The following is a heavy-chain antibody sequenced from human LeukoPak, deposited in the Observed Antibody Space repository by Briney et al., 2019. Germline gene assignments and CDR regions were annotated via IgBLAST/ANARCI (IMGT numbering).Heavy chain of an antibody. Sequence: PGRSLRLSCAASGFTFSSYGMHWVRQAPGKGLEWVAVISYDGSNKYYADSVKGRFTISRDNSKNTLYLQMNSLRAEDTAVYYCAKDASPVEVYYFDYWGQGTLVTVSS. J-gene: IGHJ4*02. CDR3: AKDASPVEVYYFDY. D-gene: IGHD6-19*01. V-gene: IGHV3-30*18. CDR1: GFTFSSYG. CDR2: ISYDGSNK.